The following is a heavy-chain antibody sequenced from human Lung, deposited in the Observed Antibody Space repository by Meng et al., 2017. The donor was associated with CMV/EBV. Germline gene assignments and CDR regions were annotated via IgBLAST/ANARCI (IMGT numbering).Heavy chain of an antibody. CDR1: GGSISSYY. CDR2: IYYSGST. Sequence: SETXSLTCTVSGGSISSYYWSWIRQPPGKGLEWIGYIYYSGSTNYNPSLKSRVTISVDTSKNQFSLKLSSVTAADTAVYYCARDCSSTSCLDAFDIWGQGXMVTVSS. V-gene: IGHV4-59*01. J-gene: IGHJ3*02. D-gene: IGHD2-2*01. CDR3: ARDCSSTSCLDAFDI.